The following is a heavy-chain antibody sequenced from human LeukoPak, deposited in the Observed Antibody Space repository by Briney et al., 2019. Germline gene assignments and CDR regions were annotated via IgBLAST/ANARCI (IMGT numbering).Heavy chain of an antibody. Sequence: GGSLRLSCAASGFTFSSYGMHWVRQAPGKGLEWVAFIRYDGSNKYYADSVKGRFTISRDNSKNTLYLQMNSLRAEDTAVYYCAKEYIVGATILGCYMDVWGKGTTVTVSS. CDR1: GFTFSSYG. V-gene: IGHV3-30*02. D-gene: IGHD1-26*01. CDR2: IRYDGSNK. CDR3: AKEYIVGATILGCYMDV. J-gene: IGHJ6*03.